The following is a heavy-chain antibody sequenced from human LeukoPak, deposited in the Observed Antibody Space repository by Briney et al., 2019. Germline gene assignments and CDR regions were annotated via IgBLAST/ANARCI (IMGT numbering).Heavy chain of an antibody. Sequence: PGRSLRLSCAASGFTFTNYPMHWVRQAPGKGLEWAAVLWSDGIKTDYADSVKGRFTISRDDSKNTLYLQMNSLRADDTAIYYCARNQQLGGHSYYYYGMDVWGQGTTVTVSS. CDR1: GFTFTNYP. V-gene: IGHV3-33*01. J-gene: IGHJ6*02. CDR3: ARNQQLGGHSYYYYGMDV. D-gene: IGHD3-16*01. CDR2: LWSDGIKT.